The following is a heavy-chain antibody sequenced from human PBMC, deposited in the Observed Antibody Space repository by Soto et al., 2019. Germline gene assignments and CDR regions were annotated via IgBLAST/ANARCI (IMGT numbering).Heavy chain of an antibody. CDR1: GFTFSSYG. V-gene: IGHV3-30*03. D-gene: IGHD3-10*01. CDR2: ISYDGSNK. J-gene: IGHJ4*02. Sequence: QVQLVESGGGVVQPGRSLRRSCAASGFTFSSYGMHWVRQAPGKGLEWVAVISYDGSNKYYADSVKGRFTISRDNSKNPLYLQMNRLRHEDTAVHYYARGFGAFDYWGQGTLVTVSS. CDR3: ARGFGAFDY.